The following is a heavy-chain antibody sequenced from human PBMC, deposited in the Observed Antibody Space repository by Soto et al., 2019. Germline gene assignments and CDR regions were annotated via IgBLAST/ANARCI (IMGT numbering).Heavy chain of an antibody. V-gene: IGHV5-51*01. CDR2: IYPGDSDT. D-gene: IGHD3-22*01. Sequence: SCSGSKYSSTRYWIGRVSQMNGKGLACMGIIYPGDSDTRYSPSFQGQVTISADKSISTAYLQWSSLKASDTAMYYCARRGYYDSSGYYYYYYGMDVWGQGTTVTVSS. CDR3: ARRGYYDSSGYYYYYYGMDV. J-gene: IGHJ6*02. CDR1: KYSSTRYW.